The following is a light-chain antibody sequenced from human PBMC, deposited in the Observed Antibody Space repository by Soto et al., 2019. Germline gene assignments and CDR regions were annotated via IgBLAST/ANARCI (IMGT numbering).Light chain of an antibody. V-gene: IGKV3-15*01. CDR3: QQNDDWPAYT. Sequence: EIVMTQSPATLSVSPGEGATLSCRASQSVSNNLVWYQQKPGQAPRLLIFGASTRATGIPARFNGSGSGTEFTLTISSLQSEDFAVYYCQQNDDWPAYTFGQGTNLEIK. CDR2: GAS. CDR1: QSVSNN. J-gene: IGKJ2*01.